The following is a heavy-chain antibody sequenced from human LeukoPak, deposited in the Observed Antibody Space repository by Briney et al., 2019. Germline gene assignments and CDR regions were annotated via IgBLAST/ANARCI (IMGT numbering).Heavy chain of an antibody. D-gene: IGHD3-16*02. Sequence: GASVKVSCKASGYTFTGYYIHWVRQAPRQGLEWMGWINPNSGGTNYPQKFQGRVTMTRDTSISTAYMELSRLRSDDTAVYYCAASIKYVWGSYRPQMAFDIWGQGTMVTVSS. J-gene: IGHJ3*02. CDR3: AASIKYVWGSYRPQMAFDI. CDR1: GYTFTGYY. V-gene: IGHV1-2*02. CDR2: INPNSGGT.